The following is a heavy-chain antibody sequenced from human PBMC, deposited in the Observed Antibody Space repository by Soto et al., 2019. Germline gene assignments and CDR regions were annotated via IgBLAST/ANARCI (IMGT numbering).Heavy chain of an antibody. CDR2: IIPIFGTA. Sequence: SVKVSCKASGGTFSSYAISWVRQAPGQGLEWMGGIIPIFGTANYAQKFQGRVTITADESTSTAYMELSSPRSEDTAVYYCAQGYSSSWYHYYYYYGMDVWGQGTTVTVSS. V-gene: IGHV1-69*13. CDR1: GGTFSSYA. J-gene: IGHJ6*02. D-gene: IGHD6-13*01. CDR3: AQGYSSSWYHYYYYYGMDV.